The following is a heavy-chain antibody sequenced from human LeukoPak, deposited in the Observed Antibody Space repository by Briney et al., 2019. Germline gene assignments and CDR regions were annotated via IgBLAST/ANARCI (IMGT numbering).Heavy chain of an antibody. CDR1: GFAVSSNH. V-gene: IGHV3-48*04. CDR3: AKDLSGDYLGFDY. CDR2: ISSSSSTI. Sequence: GGSLRLSCAASGFAVSSNHMNWVRQAPGKGLEWVSYISSSSSTIYYADSVKGRFTISRDNAKNSLYLQMNSLRAEDTAVYYCAKDLSGDYLGFDYWGQGTLVTVSS. D-gene: IGHD4-17*01. J-gene: IGHJ4*02.